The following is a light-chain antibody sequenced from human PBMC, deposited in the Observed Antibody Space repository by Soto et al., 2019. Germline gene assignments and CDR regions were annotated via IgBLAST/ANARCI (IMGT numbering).Light chain of an antibody. CDR1: HSVSSN. J-gene: IGKJ1*01. CDR2: GAS. CDR3: QQYNNWPQWT. V-gene: IGKV3-15*01. Sequence: EIVMTQSPATLSVSPGERATLSCRASHSVSSNLAWYQQKPGQAPRLLIYGASTRATGIPARSSGSGSGTEFTLTISSLQSEDFAVYYCQQYNNWPQWTFGQGTKVDIK.